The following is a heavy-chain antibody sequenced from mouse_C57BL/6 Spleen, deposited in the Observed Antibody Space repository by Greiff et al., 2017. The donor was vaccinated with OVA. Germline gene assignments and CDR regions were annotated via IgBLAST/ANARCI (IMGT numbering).Heavy chain of an antibody. J-gene: IGHJ3*01. CDR3: ARDGNHGFAY. CDR2: IYPGDGDT. V-gene: IGHV1-82*01. Sequence: VQLQESGPELVKPGASVKISCKASGYAFSSSWMNWVKQRPGKGLEWIGRIYPGDGDTNYNGKFKGKATLTADKSSSTAYMQLSSLTSEDSAVYFCARDGNHGFAYWGQGTLVTVSA. CDR1: GYAFSSSW. D-gene: IGHD2-1*01.